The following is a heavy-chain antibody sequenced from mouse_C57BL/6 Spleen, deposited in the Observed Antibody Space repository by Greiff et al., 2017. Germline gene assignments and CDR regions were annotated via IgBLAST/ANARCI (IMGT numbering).Heavy chain of an antibody. CDR1: GYTFTSYW. Sequence: VQLQQPGAELVKPGASVKMSCTASGYTFTSYWITWVKQRPGQGLEWIGDIYPGSGSTNYNEKFKGKATLTVDTSSSTAYMQLSSLTSEDSAVYYCARSLGAMDYWGQGTSVTVSS. CDR2: IYPGSGST. J-gene: IGHJ4*01. V-gene: IGHV1-55*01. D-gene: IGHD3-3*01. CDR3: ARSLGAMDY.